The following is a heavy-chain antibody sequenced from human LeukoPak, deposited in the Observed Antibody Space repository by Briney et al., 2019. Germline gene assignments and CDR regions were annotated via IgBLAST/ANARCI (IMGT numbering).Heavy chain of an antibody. CDR1: GGSIGSYY. CDR3: ARDPTYYDILTGYYSDAYFDY. Sequence: SETLSLTCTVSGGSIGSYYWSWIRQPPGKGLEWIGYIDYSGSTNYNPSLKSRVTISVDTSKNQLSLKLSSVTAADTAVYYCARDPTYYDILTGYYSDAYFDYWGQGTLVTVSS. V-gene: IGHV4-59*01. J-gene: IGHJ4*02. CDR2: IDYSGST. D-gene: IGHD3-9*01.